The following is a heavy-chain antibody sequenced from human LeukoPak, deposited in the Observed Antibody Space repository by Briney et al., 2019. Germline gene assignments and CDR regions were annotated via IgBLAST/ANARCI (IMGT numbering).Heavy chain of an antibody. CDR3: AKANYYGSGSYYRD. D-gene: IGHD3-10*01. CDR1: GFTFSSYG. J-gene: IGHJ4*02. V-gene: IGHV3-30*02. CDR2: IRYDGIHR. Sequence: GGSLRLSCAASGFTFSSYGMHWVRQGPGKGLEWVAFIRYDGIHRYYADSVKGRFTISRDNSKNTLYLQMNSLRAEDTAVYYCAKANYYGSGSYYRDWGQGTLVTVSS.